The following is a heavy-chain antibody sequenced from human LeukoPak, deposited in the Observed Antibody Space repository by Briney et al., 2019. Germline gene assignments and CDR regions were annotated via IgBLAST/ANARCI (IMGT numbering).Heavy chain of an antibody. CDR1: GFTFSSYS. V-gene: IGHV3-23*01. CDR2: ISGSGGST. Sequence: PGGSLRLSCAASGFTFSSYSMNWVRQAPGKGLEWVSGISGSGGSTYYADSVRGRFTISRDNSKNTLYLQMNSLIAEDTAVYYCARDHYYADGGYYYVRLYYFDYWGQGTLVTVSS. D-gene: IGHD3-22*01. J-gene: IGHJ4*02. CDR3: ARDHYYADGGYYYVRLYYFDY.